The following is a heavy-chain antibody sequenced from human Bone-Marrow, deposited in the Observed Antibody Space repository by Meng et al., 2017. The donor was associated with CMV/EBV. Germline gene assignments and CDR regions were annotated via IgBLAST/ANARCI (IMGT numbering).Heavy chain of an antibody. CDR3: ARNTIFGVVRPYGMDV. CDR2: IIPIFGTA. V-gene: IGHV1-69*05. D-gene: IGHD3-3*01. CDR1: GGTFSSYA. Sequence: SVKVSCKASGGTFSSYAISWVRQAPGQGLEWLGGIIPIFGTANYAQKFQGRVTITTDESTSTAYMELSSLRSEDTAVYYCARNTIFGVVRPYGMDVWGQGTTVTVSS. J-gene: IGHJ6*02.